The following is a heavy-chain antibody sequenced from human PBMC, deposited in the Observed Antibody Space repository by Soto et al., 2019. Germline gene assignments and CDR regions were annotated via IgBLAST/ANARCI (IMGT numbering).Heavy chain of an antibody. CDR1: GGSISSSSYY. Sequence: QLQLQESGPGLVKPSETLSLTCTVSGGSISSSSYYWGWIRQPPGKGLEWIGSIYYSGSTYYNPSLKSRVTISVDTSKNQFSLKLSSVTAADTAVYYCARLPRSGVRGVITTYAFDIWGQGTMVTVSS. J-gene: IGHJ3*02. D-gene: IGHD3-10*01. CDR3: ARLPRSGVRGVITTYAFDI. CDR2: IYYSGST. V-gene: IGHV4-39*01.